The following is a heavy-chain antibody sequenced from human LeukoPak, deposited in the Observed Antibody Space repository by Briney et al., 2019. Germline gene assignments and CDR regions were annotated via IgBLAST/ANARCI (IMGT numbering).Heavy chain of an antibody. D-gene: IGHD5-18*01. CDR3: ARDTGYSYGHDAFDI. V-gene: IGHV4-61*01. Sequence: SETLSLTCTVSGGSISSSSYYWGWIRQPPGKGLEWIGYIYYSGSTNYNPSLKSRVTISVDTSKNQFSLKLTSVTAADTAVYYCARDTGYSYGHDAFDIWGQGTMVTVSS. CDR1: GGSISSSSYY. J-gene: IGHJ3*02. CDR2: IYYSGST.